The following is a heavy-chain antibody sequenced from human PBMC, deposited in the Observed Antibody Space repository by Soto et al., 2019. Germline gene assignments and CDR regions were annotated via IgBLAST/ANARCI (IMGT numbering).Heavy chain of an antibody. D-gene: IGHD2-8*01. CDR2: IAVGSGYT. CDR3: ASRSATVLSLTY. J-gene: IGHJ4*02. V-gene: IGHV1-58*01. Sequence: SVKVSCKASGFTFTSSAFQWVRQARGQRLEWIGWIAVGSGYTNYAQRFQDRVTLTRDMSTATTYMELSRLRAEDTAVYYCASRSATVLSLTYWGPGTQVTVSS. CDR1: GFTFTSSA.